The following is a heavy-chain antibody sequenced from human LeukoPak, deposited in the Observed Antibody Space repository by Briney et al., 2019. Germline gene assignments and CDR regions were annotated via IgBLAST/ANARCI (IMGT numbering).Heavy chain of an antibody. J-gene: IGHJ4*02. CDR3: VAGTTY. CDR2: IKQDGSQK. CDR1: GFTFSNFW. Sequence: SGGSLRLSCAASGFTFSNFWMTCVRQAPGKGLEWVAIIKQDGSQKYYVDSVKGRFTISRDNARNSLYLQMNSLRAEDTAVYWAVAGTTYWGQGTLVTVSS. D-gene: IGHD6-19*01. V-gene: IGHV3-7*05.